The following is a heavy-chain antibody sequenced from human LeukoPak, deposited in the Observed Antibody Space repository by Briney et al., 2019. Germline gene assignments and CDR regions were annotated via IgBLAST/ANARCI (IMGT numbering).Heavy chain of an antibody. D-gene: IGHD3-10*01. J-gene: IGHJ4*02. CDR3: TSLNKGMRIWFGELLGNFDY. V-gene: IGHV3-49*04. CDR2: IRSKAYGGTT. Sequence: PGGSLRLSCVASGFTFSSHGMSWVRQAPGKGLEWVGFIRSKAYGGTTEYAASVKGRFTISRDDSKSIAYLQMNSLKTEDTAVYYCTSLNKGMRIWFGELLGNFDYWGQGTLVTVSS. CDR1: GFTFSSHG.